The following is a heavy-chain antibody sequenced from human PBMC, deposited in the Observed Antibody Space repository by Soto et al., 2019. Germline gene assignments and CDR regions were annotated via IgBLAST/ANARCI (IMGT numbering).Heavy chain of an antibody. J-gene: IGHJ4*02. CDR3: ANFRPPYDSSGYPDY. CDR1: GFTFSSYA. Sequence: LRLSCAASGFTFSSYAMSWVRHAPVNGLEWVSAISGSGGSTYYADSVKGRFTISRDNSKNTLYLQMNSLRAEDTAVYYCANFRPPYDSSGYPDYWGQGTLVTVSS. CDR2: ISGSGGST. V-gene: IGHV3-23*01. D-gene: IGHD3-22*01.